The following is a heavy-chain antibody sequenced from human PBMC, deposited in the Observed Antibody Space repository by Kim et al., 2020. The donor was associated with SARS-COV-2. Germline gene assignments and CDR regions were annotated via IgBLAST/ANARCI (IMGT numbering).Heavy chain of an antibody. J-gene: IGHJ4*02. Sequence: GGSLRLSCAASGFTFSSYAMHWVRQAPGKGLEWVAVISYDGSNKYYADSVKGRFTISRDNSKNTLYLQMNSLRAEDTAVYYCARVLSLAAAGMRYWGQGTLVTVSS. V-gene: IGHV3-30*04. CDR3: ARVLSLAAAGMRY. CDR1: GFTFSSYA. CDR2: ISYDGSNK. D-gene: IGHD6-13*01.